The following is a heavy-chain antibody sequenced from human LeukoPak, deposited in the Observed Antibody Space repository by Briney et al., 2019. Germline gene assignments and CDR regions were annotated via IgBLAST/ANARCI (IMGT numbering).Heavy chain of an antibody. CDR3: AAPYDYSMMDV. CDR2: ISSSSSYI. V-gene: IGHV3-21*01. Sequence: GGSLRLSCAASGFTFSSYEMNWVRQAPGKGLEWVSSISSSSSYIYYADSVKGRFTISRDNAKNSLYLQMNSLRAEDTAVYYCAAPYDYSMMDVWGKGTTVTVSS. J-gene: IGHJ6*04. D-gene: IGHD4-11*01. CDR1: GFTFSSYE.